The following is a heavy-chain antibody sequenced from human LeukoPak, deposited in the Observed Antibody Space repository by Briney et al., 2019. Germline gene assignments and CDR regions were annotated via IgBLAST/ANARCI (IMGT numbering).Heavy chain of an antibody. V-gene: IGHV4-34*01. D-gene: IGHD2-15*01. Sequence: PSETLSLTCAVYGGSFSGYYWSWIRQPPGKGLEWIGEINHSGSTNYNPSLKSRVTTSVDTSKNQFSLKLSSVTAADTAVYYCARGVVVAATTRAFDIWGQGTMVTVSS. CDR1: GGSFSGYY. CDR2: INHSGST. J-gene: IGHJ3*02. CDR3: ARGVVVAATTRAFDI.